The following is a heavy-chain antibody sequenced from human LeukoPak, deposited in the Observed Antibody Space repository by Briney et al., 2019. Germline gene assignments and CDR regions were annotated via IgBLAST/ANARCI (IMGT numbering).Heavy chain of an antibody. CDR2: INPNSGGT. CDR1: GYTFTGYY. CDR3: ARVGVVVPAALDAFDI. V-gene: IGHV1-2*02. Sequence: GASVKVSCKDSGYTFTGYYMHWVRQAPGQGLECMGWINPNSGGTNYAQKFQGRVTMTRDTSISTAYMELSRLRSADTAVYYCARVGVVVPAALDAFDIWGQGTMVTVSS. J-gene: IGHJ3*02. D-gene: IGHD2-2*01.